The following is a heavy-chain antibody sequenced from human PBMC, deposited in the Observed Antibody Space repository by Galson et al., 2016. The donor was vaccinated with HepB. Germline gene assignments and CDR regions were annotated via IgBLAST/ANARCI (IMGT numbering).Heavy chain of an antibody. J-gene: IGHJ6*02. Sequence: TLSLTCTVSGGSISSGYYYWSWIRQLPGKGLEWIGYISYSGSTDYNPSLQSRVTISADTSKNQFSLKLTSVTAADTAVYYCVRDHCTGGVCYSSPWYYGMDVWGQGTTVTVSS. CDR3: VRDHCTGGVCYSSPWYYGMDV. V-gene: IGHV4-31*03. CDR1: GGSISSGYYY. CDR2: ISYSGST. D-gene: IGHD2-8*02.